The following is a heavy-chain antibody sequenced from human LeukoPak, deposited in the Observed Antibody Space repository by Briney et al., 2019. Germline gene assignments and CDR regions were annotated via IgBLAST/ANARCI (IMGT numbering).Heavy chain of an antibody. CDR2: INHSGST. CDR3: AALWGAALDFDY. CDR1: GGSFSGYY. D-gene: IGHD7-27*01. Sequence: SETLSLTCAVYGGSFSGYYWSWIRQPPGKGLEWIGEINHSGSTNYNPSLKSRVTISVDKSKNQFSLKLSSVTAADTAVYYCAALWGAALDFDYWGQGTLVTVSS. V-gene: IGHV4-34*01. J-gene: IGHJ4*02.